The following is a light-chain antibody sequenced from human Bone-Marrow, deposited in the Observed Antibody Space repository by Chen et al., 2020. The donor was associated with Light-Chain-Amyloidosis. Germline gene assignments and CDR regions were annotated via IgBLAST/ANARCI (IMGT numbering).Light chain of an antibody. J-gene: IGLJ2*01. CDR1: KLGDKY. V-gene: IGLV3-1*01. CDR3: QAGASSTAV. Sequence: SYELTQPPSVSVSPGQTASITCSGDKLGDKYACWYQQKPGQSPVLVIYQDSKRPSGIPERFSGCNSGNTATLTSRGTQAMDEADCYCQAGASSTAVFGGGTKLTVL. CDR2: QDS.